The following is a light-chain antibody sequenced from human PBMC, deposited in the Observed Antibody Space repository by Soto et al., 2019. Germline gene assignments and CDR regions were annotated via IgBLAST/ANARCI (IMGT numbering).Light chain of an antibody. J-gene: IGLJ3*02. CDR1: SSDVGAYKY. CDR2: EVT. Sequence: QSALTQPPSASGSPGQSVTISCTGTSSDVGAYKYVSWYQQYPGKAPKLMIYEVTKRPSGVPDRFSGYKSGNTASLTVSGLQAEDAADYYCTSYVGNDIWVFGGGTKLTVL. V-gene: IGLV2-8*01. CDR3: TSYVGNDIWV.